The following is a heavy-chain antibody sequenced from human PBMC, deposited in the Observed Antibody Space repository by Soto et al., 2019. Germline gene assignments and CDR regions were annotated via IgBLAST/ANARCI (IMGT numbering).Heavy chain of an antibody. CDR1: GYTFTSYY. CDR3: ARGTEYSGYDRTPPFDY. Sequence: ASVKVSCKASGYTFTSYYMHWVRQAPGQGLEWMGIINPSGGSTSYAQKFQGRVTMTRDTSTSTVYMELSSLRSEDTAVYYCARGTEYSGYDRTPPFDYWGQGTLVTVSS. J-gene: IGHJ4*02. D-gene: IGHD5-12*01. CDR2: INPSGGST. V-gene: IGHV1-46*03.